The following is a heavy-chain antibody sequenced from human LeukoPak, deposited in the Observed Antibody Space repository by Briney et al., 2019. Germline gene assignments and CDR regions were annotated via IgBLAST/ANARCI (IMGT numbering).Heavy chain of an antibody. V-gene: IGHV3-11*01. CDR1: GFTFIDYH. Sequence: GGSLRLSCAASGFTFIDYHMSWSRQAPGKGLEWVSYISRSGSTVYHADSVKGRFTISRDNAKNSLYLQMNSLRAEDTAVYYCARVVSSSRYEADYWGQGTLVTVSP. D-gene: IGHD6-13*01. CDR3: ARVVSSSRYEADY. J-gene: IGHJ4*02. CDR2: ISRSGSTV.